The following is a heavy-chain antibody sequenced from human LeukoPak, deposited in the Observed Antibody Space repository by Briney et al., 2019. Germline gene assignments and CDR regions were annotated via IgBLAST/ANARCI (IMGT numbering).Heavy chain of an antibody. J-gene: IGHJ4*02. CDR2: IGGSGDAT. CDR3: AKGIRSGSQFLFDY. V-gene: IGHV3-23*01. D-gene: IGHD1-26*01. Sequence: GGSLRLSCAASGFTFNSYAMSWVRQAPGKGLEWVSVIGGSGDATYYADSVKGRLTISGDNSKSTVYLQMNSLRAEDTAVYYCAKGIRSGSQFLFDYWGQGTLVTVSS. CDR1: GFTFNSYA.